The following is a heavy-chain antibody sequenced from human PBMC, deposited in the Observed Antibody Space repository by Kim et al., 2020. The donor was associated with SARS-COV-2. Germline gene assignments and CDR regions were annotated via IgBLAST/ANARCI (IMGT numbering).Heavy chain of an antibody. V-gene: IGHV3-53*01. J-gene: IGHJ5*02. Sequence: GGSLRLSCAASGVTVWSAAMSWVCQAPGKGLEWVSVIYSGGSTYYADSVKGRFTISRDNSKNTLYLQMNSLRAEDTAVYYCASFHANYYDSSGYYNWFDPWGQGTLVTVSS. CDR2: IYSGGST. D-gene: IGHD3-22*01. CDR3: ASFHANYYDSSGYYNWFDP. CDR1: GVTVWSAA.